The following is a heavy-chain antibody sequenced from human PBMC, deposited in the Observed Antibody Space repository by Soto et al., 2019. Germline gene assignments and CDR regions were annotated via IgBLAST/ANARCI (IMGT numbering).Heavy chain of an antibody. J-gene: IGHJ4*02. CDR3: ARYDFGTFDN. CDR1: GDSVSSSFW. CDR2: IYHTETT. D-gene: IGHD4-17*01. Sequence: PSETLSLTCPVSGDSVSSSFWWTWVRQPPGKGLEWIGEIYHTETTNYAPSLKSRVTISLDKSMNQFSLRFNSVTPADTAVYYCARYDFGTFDNWGKGIRVTVS. V-gene: IGHV4-4*02.